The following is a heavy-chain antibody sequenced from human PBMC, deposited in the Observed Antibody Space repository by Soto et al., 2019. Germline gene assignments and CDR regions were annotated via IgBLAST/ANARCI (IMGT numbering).Heavy chain of an antibody. CDR3: ARRYGGNFDY. J-gene: IGHJ4*02. D-gene: IGHD3-16*01. Sequence: SETLSLTCTVSGGSISNYYWSWIRQPPGKGPEWIGYVYHSGTTNYNPSFESRVTISVDTSKNQFSLKLSSVTAADTAVYYCARRYGGNFDYWGQGTLVTVSS. CDR2: VYHSGTT. V-gene: IGHV4-59*01. CDR1: GGSISNYY.